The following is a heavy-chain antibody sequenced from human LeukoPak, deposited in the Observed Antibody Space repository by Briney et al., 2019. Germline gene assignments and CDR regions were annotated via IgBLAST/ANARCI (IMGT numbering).Heavy chain of an antibody. CDR2: ITGSGLST. CDR1: GFTFSSYA. V-gene: IGHV3-23*01. D-gene: IGHD3-10*01. J-gene: IGHJ4*02. CDR3: ARTGRFGETHFDY. Sequence: PGGSLRLSCAASGFTFSSYAMTWVRQAPGKGLEWVSTITGSGLSTYYPDSVKGRFTISRDNTENSLYLQMNSLGVEDTAIYYCARTGRFGETHFDYWGQGTLVTVSS.